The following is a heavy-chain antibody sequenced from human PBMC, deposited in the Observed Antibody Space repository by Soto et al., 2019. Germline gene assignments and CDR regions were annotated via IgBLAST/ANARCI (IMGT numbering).Heavy chain of an antibody. V-gene: IGHV1-8*01. Sequence: ASVKVSCKASGYTFTSHDINWVRQAPGQGLQWMGWMNTNLNATGSPQDFKGRVTLTWNTSISTAYLELTSLKPDDTAVYYCAREVAEVSSLWFDAWGQGNLVTVSS. CDR3: AREVAEVSSLWFDA. J-gene: IGHJ5*02. D-gene: IGHD2-15*01. CDR2: MNTNLNAT. CDR1: GYTFTSHD.